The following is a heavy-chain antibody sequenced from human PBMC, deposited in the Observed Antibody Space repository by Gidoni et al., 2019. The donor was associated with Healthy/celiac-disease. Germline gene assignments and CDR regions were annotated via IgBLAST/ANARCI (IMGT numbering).Heavy chain of an antibody. Sequence: EVQLVEYGGGLVQPGGSLRLSCAASGFPFSSYEMNWVRQAPGKGLEWVSYISSSGSTIYYADSVKGRFTISRDNAKNSLYLQMNSLRAEDTAVYYCARDAVQLEGRDYGMDVWGQGTTVTVSS. J-gene: IGHJ6*02. CDR2: ISSSGSTI. CDR3: ARDAVQLEGRDYGMDV. D-gene: IGHD1-1*01. V-gene: IGHV3-48*03. CDR1: GFPFSSYE.